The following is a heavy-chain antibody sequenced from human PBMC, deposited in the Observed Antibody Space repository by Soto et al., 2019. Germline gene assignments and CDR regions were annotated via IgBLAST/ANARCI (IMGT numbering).Heavy chain of an antibody. J-gene: IGHJ4*02. Sequence: QVQLVQSGGEVKKPGASVKVYCKTSGYTFNRFGIGWVRQAPGQGLEYMGWITVSNGHADYAQKFPGRVTLTADTSTYTAYMELRNLTSDDTAIYYCARWLQLRPLDYWGQGNLVTVSS. CDR2: ITVSNGHA. V-gene: IGHV1-18*01. CDR1: GYTFNRFG. D-gene: IGHD1-7*01. CDR3: ARWLQLRPLDY.